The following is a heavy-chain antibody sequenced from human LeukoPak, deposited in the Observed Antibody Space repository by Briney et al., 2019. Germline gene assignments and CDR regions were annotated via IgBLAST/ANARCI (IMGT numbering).Heavy chain of an antibody. CDR2: IYYSGST. CDR3: ARHNGARWDY. CDR1: GGSISSSSYY. J-gene: IGHJ4*02. Sequence: SETLSLTCTVSGGSISSSSYYWGWIRQPPGKGLEWIGNIYYSGSTYYNPSLKSRVTISVDTSKNQFSLKLSSVTAADTAVYYCARHNGARWDYWGQGTLVTVSS. V-gene: IGHV4-39*01. D-gene: IGHD1-26*01.